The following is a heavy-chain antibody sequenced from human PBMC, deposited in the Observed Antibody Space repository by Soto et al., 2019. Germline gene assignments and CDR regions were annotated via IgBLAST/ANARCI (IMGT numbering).Heavy chain of an antibody. V-gene: IGHV4-59*01. D-gene: IGHD1-26*01. CDR3: ASSVIATPFTFDY. Sequence: SETLSLTCTVSGGSTSSYYWSWIRQPPGKGLEWIGYIYYSGSTNYNPSLKSRVTISVDTSKNQFSLKLSSVTAADTAVYYCASSVIATPFTFDYWGQGTLVTVSS. CDR1: GGSTSSYY. J-gene: IGHJ4*02. CDR2: IYYSGST.